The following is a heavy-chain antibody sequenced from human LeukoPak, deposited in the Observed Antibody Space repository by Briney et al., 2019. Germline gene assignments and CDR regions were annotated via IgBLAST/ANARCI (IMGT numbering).Heavy chain of an antibody. V-gene: IGHV4-28*05. CDR3: ARKATTGPTKAAFDI. Sequence: SETLSLTCAVSGYSISSSNYRAWIRQPPGKGLEWIGHIYYSGSIYYNPSLKSRVTMSVDTSKNQFSLKLSSVTAVDTAVYYCARKATTGPTKAAFDIWGQGTMVTVSS. D-gene: IGHD4-17*01. CDR1: GYSISSSNY. J-gene: IGHJ3*02. CDR2: IYYSGSI.